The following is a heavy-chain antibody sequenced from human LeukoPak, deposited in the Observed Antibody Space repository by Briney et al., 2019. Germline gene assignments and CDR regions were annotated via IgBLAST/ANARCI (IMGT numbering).Heavy chain of an antibody. CDR2: IYTSGRT. D-gene: IGHD1-20*01. CDR1: GGSISSGNYY. Sequence: SQTLSLTCTVSGGSISSGNYYWSWIRQPAGQGLEWIGRIYTSGRTNYNPSLKSRVTISVDRSKNHLSLNLISVTAADTAVYYCARVVTGAVFRLDPWGQGTLVTVSS. V-gene: IGHV4-61*02. CDR3: ARVVTGAVFRLDP. J-gene: IGHJ5*02.